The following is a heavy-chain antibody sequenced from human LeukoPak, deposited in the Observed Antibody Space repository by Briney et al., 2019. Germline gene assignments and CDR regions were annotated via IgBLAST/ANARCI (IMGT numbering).Heavy chain of an antibody. CDR3: ARLAAREYYYYYYMDV. J-gene: IGHJ6*03. D-gene: IGHD6-13*01. CDR1: GVSISSGDYY. Sequence: SETLSLTCTVSGVSISSGDYYWSWIRQPPGKGLEWIGYIYYSGSTYYNPSLKSRVTISVDTSKNQFSLKLSSVTAADTAVYYCARLAAREYYYYYYMDVWGKGTTVTVSS. CDR2: IYYSGST. V-gene: IGHV4-30-4*08.